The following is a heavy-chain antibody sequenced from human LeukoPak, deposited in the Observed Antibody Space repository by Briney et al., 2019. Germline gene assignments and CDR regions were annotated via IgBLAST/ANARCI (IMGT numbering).Heavy chain of an antibody. D-gene: IGHD5-12*01. Sequence: PSQTLSLTCTVSGGSISSGDYYWSWIRQPPGKGLEWIGEIDDSGSTNYNPSLKSRVTTSADTSKNQFSLKVTSVTAADTAVYFCARGRGYDYKRMTKVTDFDSWGQGILVTVSS. J-gene: IGHJ4*02. CDR2: IDDSGST. V-gene: IGHV4-30-4*08. CDR3: ARGRGYDYKRMTKVTDFDS. CDR1: GGSISSGDYY.